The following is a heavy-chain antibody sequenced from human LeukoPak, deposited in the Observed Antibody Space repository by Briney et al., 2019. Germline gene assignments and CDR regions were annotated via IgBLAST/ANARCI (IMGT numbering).Heavy chain of an antibody. V-gene: IGHV3-30*03. CDR2: ISYDGSNK. Sequence: GRSLRHSCSASGFTFSSYGMHWVRQAPGKGLEWVAVISYDGSNKYYADSVKGRFTISRDNSKNTLYLQMNSLRAEDTAVYYCARLVYDFWSGYHTPYYFDYWGQGTLVTVSS. J-gene: IGHJ4*02. CDR1: GFTFSSYG. D-gene: IGHD3-3*01. CDR3: ARLVYDFWSGYHTPYYFDY.